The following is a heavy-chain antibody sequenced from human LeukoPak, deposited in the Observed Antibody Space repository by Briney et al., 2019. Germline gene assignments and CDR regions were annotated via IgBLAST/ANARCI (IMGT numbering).Heavy chain of an antibody. J-gene: IGHJ4*02. Sequence: PSETLSLTCTVSGVSISSSYSYWGWIRQPPGKGLEWIGSIYYSGSTYYNPSLKSRVTISVDTSKNQFSLKLSSVTAADTAVYYCASNLRGYSYGPIGNSAVDYWGQGTLVTVSS. V-gene: IGHV4-39*07. CDR1: GVSISSSYSY. D-gene: IGHD5-18*01. CDR2: IYYSGST. CDR3: ASNLRGYSYGPIGNSAVDY.